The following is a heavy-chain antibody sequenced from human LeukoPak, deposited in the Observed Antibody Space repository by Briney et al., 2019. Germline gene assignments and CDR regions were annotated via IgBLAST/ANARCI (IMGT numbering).Heavy chain of an antibody. D-gene: IGHD3-3*01. CDR2: ISGSGGST. CDR1: GFTFSSYA. Sequence: GGSLRLSCAASGFTFSSYAMSWVRQAPGKGLEWVSAISGSGGSTYYADSVKGRFTISRDNSKNTLYLQMNSLRAEDTAVYYCAKGHYDFWSGYYLDYWGQGTLVTVSS. J-gene: IGHJ4*02. V-gene: IGHV3-23*01. CDR3: AKGHYDFWSGYYLDY.